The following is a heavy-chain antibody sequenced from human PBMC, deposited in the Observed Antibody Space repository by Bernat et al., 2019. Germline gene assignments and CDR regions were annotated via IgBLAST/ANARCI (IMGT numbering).Heavy chain of an antibody. CDR3: ARPNAFYYYYGMDV. V-gene: IGHV4-61*02. CDR2: IYTSGST. Sequence: QVQLQESGPGLVKPSQTLSLTCTVSGGSISSGSYYWSWIQQPAGKGLEWIGRIYTSGSTNYNPSLKSRVTISVDTSKSQFSLKLSSVTAADTAVYYCARPNAFYYYYGMDVWGKGTTVTVSS. J-gene: IGHJ6*04. CDR1: GGSISSGSYY.